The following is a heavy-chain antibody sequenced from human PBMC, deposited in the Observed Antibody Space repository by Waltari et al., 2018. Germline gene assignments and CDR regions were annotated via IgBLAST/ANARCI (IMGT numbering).Heavy chain of an antibody. D-gene: IGHD1-1*01. CDR2: INPKTGAA. V-gene: IGHV1-8*01. CDR3: ARGDNWNDRLDF. J-gene: IGHJ3*01. Sequence: QVQLVQSGAEVKKPGASVRVSCEASGYTFISYDINWVRQAPGQGLEWMGWINPKTGAARFAQNFQDRVTMTRSTSETTAYMEISDLTSHDTAVYYCARGDNWNDRLDFWGQGTKVTVSS. CDR1: GYTFISYD.